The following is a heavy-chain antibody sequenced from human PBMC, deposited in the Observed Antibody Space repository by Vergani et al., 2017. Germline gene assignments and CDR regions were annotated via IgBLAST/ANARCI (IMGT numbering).Heavy chain of an antibody. J-gene: IGHJ6*03. V-gene: IGHV6-1*01. CDR1: GDSVSSNSAA. CDR2: TYYRSKWYN. Sequence: QVQLQQSGPGLVKPSQTLSLTCAISGDSVSSNSAAWNWIRQSPSRGLEWLGRTYYRSKWYNDYAVSVKSRITINPDTSKNQFSLQLNSVTPEDTAVYYCARDVGGSFGRYYYDSSGYYYYYYMDVWGKGTTVTVSS. CDR3: ARDVGGSFGRYYYDSSGYYYYYYMDV. D-gene: IGHD3-22*01.